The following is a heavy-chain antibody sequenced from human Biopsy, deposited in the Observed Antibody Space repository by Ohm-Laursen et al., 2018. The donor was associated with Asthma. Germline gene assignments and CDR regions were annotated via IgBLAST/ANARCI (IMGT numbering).Heavy chain of an antibody. V-gene: IGHV3-53*01. Sequence: SLRLSCTASGFTVSTNGMSWVRQPPGKGLEWVSVIYSGGGTYYADSVQGRVTISRDNSKNTLSLQMNSLRAEDTAVYYCAKVRSDWVITESFDYWGQGVLVTVSS. CDR2: IYSGGGT. J-gene: IGHJ4*02. D-gene: IGHD3-22*01. CDR1: GFTVSTNG. CDR3: AKVRSDWVITESFDY.